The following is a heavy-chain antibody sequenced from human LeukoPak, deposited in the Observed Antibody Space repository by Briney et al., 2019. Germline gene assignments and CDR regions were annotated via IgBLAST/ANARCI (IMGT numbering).Heavy chain of an antibody. D-gene: IGHD3-10*01. CDR2: ISAYNGNT. CDR3: ARAWFGELSCYYYYYGMDV. V-gene: IGHV1-18*01. CDR1: GYTFTSYG. J-gene: IGHJ6*02. Sequence: ASVKVSCKASGYTFTSYGISWVRQAPGQGLEWMGWISAYNGNTNYAQKLQGRVTTTTDTSTSTAYMELRSLRSDDTAVYYCARAWFGELSCYYYYYGMDVWGQGTTVTVSS.